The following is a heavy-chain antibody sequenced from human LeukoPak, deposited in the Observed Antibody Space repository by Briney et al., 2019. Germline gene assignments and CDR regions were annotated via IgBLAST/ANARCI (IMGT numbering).Heavy chain of an antibody. J-gene: IGHJ6*02. CDR1: GGSISSYY. V-gene: IGHV4-59*01. Sequence: SETLSLTCSIHGGSISSYYWTWLRQPPGQGLEWIGYICYSGTTNYNPSLKSRVTISVDTSKNQFSLKLRSVTAADTAVYYCARDKSYYGMDVWGQGTTVTVSS. CDR2: ICYSGTT. CDR3: ARDKSYYGMDV.